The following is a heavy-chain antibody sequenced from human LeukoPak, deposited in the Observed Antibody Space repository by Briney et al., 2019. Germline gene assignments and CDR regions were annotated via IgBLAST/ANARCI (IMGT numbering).Heavy chain of an antibody. V-gene: IGHV4-4*08. Sequence: GSLRLSCAASGFTFSNACMGWVRQAPGKGLEWVGRIYSSGSNNYNPSLKSRVTISVDTSKNQFSLKLSSATAADTALYYCAREGGDGYNPASNFDYWGQGTLVTVSP. J-gene: IGHJ4*02. CDR1: GFTFSNAC. CDR2: IYSSGSN. CDR3: AREGGDGYNPASNFDY. D-gene: IGHD5-24*01.